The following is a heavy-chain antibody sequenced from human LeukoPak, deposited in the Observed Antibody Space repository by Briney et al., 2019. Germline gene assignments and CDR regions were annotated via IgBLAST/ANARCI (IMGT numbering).Heavy chain of an antibody. CDR3: ARDYAGSPDY. CDR1: GFTFSTYW. Sequence: GGSLRLSCTASGFTFSTYWINWVRQSPGKGLVWVALINGDGSTTTHADSVKGRFTISRDNAKNTAYLQMDSLRDENTAVYYCARDYAGSPDYWGQGTLVTVSA. V-gene: IGHV3-74*03. CDR2: INGDGSTT. J-gene: IGHJ4*02. D-gene: IGHD3-10*01.